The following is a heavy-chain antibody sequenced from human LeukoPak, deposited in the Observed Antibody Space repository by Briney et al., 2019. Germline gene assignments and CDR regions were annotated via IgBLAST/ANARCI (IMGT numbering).Heavy chain of an antibody. CDR3: AKSGARFRDDFWDY. Sequence: GGSLRLSCAASGLTFRRYAMNWVRQAPGKGLEWVSAVSGSDDSKTYYAASVKGRFTISRDNSKNTLYLQMNSLRAEDTAVYFCAKSGARFRDDFWDYWGQGTLVIVFS. V-gene: IGHV3-23*01. D-gene: IGHD3-3*01. CDR1: GLTFRRYA. J-gene: IGHJ4*02. CDR2: VSGSDDSKT.